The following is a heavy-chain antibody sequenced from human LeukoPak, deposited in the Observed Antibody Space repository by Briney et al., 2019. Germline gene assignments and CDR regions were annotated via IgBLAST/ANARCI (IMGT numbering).Heavy chain of an antibody. CDR2: IKQDGSEK. V-gene: IGHV3-7*02. D-gene: IGHD1-7*01. Sequence: GGSLRLSCAASGFTFSDYYLSWIRQAPGKGLEWVANIKQDGSEKYYVDSVKGRFTISRDNAKNTLDLQMNSLRAEDTAVYYCARGGWGTAIDYWAQGTLVTVSS. CDR3: ARGGWGTAIDY. J-gene: IGHJ4*02. CDR1: GFTFSDYY.